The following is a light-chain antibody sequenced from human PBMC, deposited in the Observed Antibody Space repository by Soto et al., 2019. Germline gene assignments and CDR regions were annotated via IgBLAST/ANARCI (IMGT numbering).Light chain of an antibody. CDR3: QSYDSSLSAWV. J-gene: IGLJ3*02. CDR1: SSNTGAGYD. Sequence: QSVLTQSPSVSGAPGHRVTNSCTGSSSNTGAGYDVHWYQQFPGTAPKLLIYNNRNRPSGVPDRFSGSKSGTSASLAITGLQAEDEADYYCQSYDSSLSAWVFGGVTKLTVL. V-gene: IGLV1-40*01. CDR2: NNR.